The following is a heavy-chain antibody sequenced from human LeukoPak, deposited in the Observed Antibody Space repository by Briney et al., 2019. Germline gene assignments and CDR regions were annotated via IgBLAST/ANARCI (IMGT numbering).Heavy chain of an antibody. D-gene: IGHD6-13*01. CDR2: IYSDGGT. CDR1: GFTVSSSY. J-gene: IGHJ5*02. V-gene: IGHV3-53*01. Sequence: PGGFLRLSCAASGFTVSSSYMSWVRQTPEEGLEWVSVIYSDGGTYYADSVKGRFTISRDISENALFLQMNSLRVEDTTVYYCAKVGAGYSSSPWGQGTLVTVSS. CDR3: AKVGAGYSSSP.